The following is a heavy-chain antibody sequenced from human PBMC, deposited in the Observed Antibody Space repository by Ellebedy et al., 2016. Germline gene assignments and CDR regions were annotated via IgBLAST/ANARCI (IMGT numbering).Heavy chain of an antibody. CDR1: GFTFSSYW. CDR2: INSDGSST. D-gene: IGHD4-17*01. Sequence: GESLKISCAASGFTFSSYWMHWVRQAPGKGLVWVSRINSDGSSTSYADSVKGRFTISRDNAKNTLYLQMNSLRAEDTAVYYCARVIGSYGDETFDYWGQGTLVTVSS. V-gene: IGHV3-74*01. CDR3: ARVIGSYGDETFDY. J-gene: IGHJ4*02.